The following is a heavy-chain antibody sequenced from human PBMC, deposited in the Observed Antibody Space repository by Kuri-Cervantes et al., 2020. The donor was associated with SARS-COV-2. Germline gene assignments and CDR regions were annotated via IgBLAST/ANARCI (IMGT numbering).Heavy chain of an antibody. CDR1: GFTFSSYS. V-gene: IGHV4-34*01. J-gene: IGHJ4*02. D-gene: IGHD1-26*01. CDR3: AREGTTSVGSTSFDH. Sequence: ESLKISCAASGFTFSSYSMNWVRQPPGKGLEWIGEIYHSGNTNYNPSLKSRVTISLDKSKNQFSLRLTSVTAADTAVYYCAREGTTSVGSTSFDHWGQGALVTVSS. CDR2: IYHSGNT.